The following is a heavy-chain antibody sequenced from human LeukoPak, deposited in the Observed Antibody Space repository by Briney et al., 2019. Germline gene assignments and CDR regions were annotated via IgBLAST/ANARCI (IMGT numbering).Heavy chain of an antibody. CDR3: ASLTFEMAIDY. CDR1: GFTVSSNY. D-gene: IGHD5-24*01. J-gene: IGHJ4*02. V-gene: IGHV3-53*01. CDR2: IYSGGST. Sequence: GGSLRLSCAASGFTVSSNYTSWVRQAPGKGLEWVSVIYSGGSTYYADSVKGRFTISRDNSKNTLYLQMNSLRAEDTAVYYCASLTFEMAIDYWGQGTLVTVSS.